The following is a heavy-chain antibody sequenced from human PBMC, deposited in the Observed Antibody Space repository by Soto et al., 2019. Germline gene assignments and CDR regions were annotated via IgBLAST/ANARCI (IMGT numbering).Heavy chain of an antibody. D-gene: IGHD3-22*01. CDR1: GGTFSSYA. J-gene: IGHJ4*02. CDR3: ARDRDPDSSGPLDY. Sequence: ASVKVSCKASGGTFSSYAISWVRQAPGQGLEWMGGIIPIFGTANYAQKFQGRVTITADESTSTAYMELSSLRSEDTAVYYCARDRDPDSSGPLDYWRQGTLVTVSS. V-gene: IGHV1-69*13. CDR2: IIPIFGTA.